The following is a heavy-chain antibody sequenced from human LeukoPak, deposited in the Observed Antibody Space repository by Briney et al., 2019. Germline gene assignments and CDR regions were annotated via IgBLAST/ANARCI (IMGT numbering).Heavy chain of an antibody. D-gene: IGHD4-11*01. CDR3: ATVRAARYSNDAFDY. Sequence: ASVKVSCMVSGYTLTELSMHWVRQAPGKGLEWMGGFDPEDGETIYAQKFQGRVTMTEDTSTDTAYMELSSLRSEDTAVYYCATVRAARYSNDAFDYWGQGTLVTVSS. J-gene: IGHJ4*02. V-gene: IGHV1-24*01. CDR1: GYTLTELS. CDR2: FDPEDGET.